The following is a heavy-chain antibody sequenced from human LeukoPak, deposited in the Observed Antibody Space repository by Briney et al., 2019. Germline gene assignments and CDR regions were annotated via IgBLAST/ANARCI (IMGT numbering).Heavy chain of an antibody. Sequence: ASVKVSCKASGYTFTSYGISWVRQAPGQGLEWMGWISAYNGNTNYAQKLQGRVTMTADTSTSTAYTELRSLRSDDTAVYYCARRIRNYDSSGHLDPWGQGTLVTVSS. CDR2: ISAYNGNT. J-gene: IGHJ5*02. D-gene: IGHD3-22*01. V-gene: IGHV1-18*01. CDR1: GYTFTSYG. CDR3: ARRIRNYDSSGHLDP.